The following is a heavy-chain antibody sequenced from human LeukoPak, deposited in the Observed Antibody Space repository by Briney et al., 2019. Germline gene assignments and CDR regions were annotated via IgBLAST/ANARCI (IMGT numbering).Heavy chain of an antibody. J-gene: IGHJ4*02. CDR3: ARNQRTVIRYFDS. CDR1: GFTVSSTY. Sequence: GGSLRLSCAASGFTVSSTYMSWVRQAPGKGLEWVSVIYSGGSTYYADSVKGRFTISRDNAKNSLDLQMNSLRVEDTAIYYCARNQRTVIRYFDSWGQGTLVTVSS. D-gene: IGHD1-1*01. CDR2: IYSGGST. V-gene: IGHV3-53*01.